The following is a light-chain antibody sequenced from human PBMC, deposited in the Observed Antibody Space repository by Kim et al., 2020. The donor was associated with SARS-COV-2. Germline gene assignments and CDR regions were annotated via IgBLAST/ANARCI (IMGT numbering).Light chain of an antibody. CDR1: QSISNY. J-gene: IGKJ2*03. Sequence: SASVGDRVTITCRSSQSISNYLNWYQQRPGKAPKLLIYTASSLQSGVPSRFSGSGSGTDFTLTISSLQPEDFASYYCQQSFSTPASFGQGTNLEI. V-gene: IGKV1-39*01. CDR3: QQSFSTPAS. CDR2: TAS.